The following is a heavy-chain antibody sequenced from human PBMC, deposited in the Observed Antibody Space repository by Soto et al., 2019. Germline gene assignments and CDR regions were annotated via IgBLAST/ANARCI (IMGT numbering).Heavy chain of an antibody. D-gene: IGHD2-15*01. CDR3: ASGYCSGGSCYSSAFDI. CDR2: IWYEGSNK. CDR1: GFTFSSYG. V-gene: IGHV3-33*01. Sequence: QVQLVESGGGVVQPGRSLRLSCAASGFTFSSYGMHWVRQAPGKGLEWVAVIWYEGSNKYYAKSVKGRFTISRDNSKNRLYLQMSSLRAEDTAVYYCASGYCSGGSCYSSAFDIWGQGTMVTVSS. J-gene: IGHJ3*02.